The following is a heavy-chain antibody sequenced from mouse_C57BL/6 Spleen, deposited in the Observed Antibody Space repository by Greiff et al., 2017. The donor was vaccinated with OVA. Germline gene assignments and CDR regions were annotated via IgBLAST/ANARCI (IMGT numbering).Heavy chain of an antibody. D-gene: IGHD1-2*01. CDR2: IWSGGST. CDR3: ARNFGYLYYFDD. Sequence: QVQLQQSGPGLVQPSQSLSISCTASGFSLTSYGVHWVRQSPGQGLEWLGVIWSGGSTDYNAAFISRLSISKDNSKSQVFFKMNSLQADDTAIYYCARNFGYLYYFDDWGQGTTLTVSS. V-gene: IGHV2-2*01. J-gene: IGHJ2*01. CDR1: GFSLTSYG.